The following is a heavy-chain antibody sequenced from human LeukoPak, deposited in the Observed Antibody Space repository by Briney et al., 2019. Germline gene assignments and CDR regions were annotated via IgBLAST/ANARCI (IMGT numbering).Heavy chain of an antibody. CDR2: ISAYNGNT. V-gene: IGHV1-18*01. D-gene: IGHD2-15*01. Sequence: ASVKVSCKASGYTFTSSGISWVRQAPGQGLEWMGWISAYNGNTNYAQKLQGRVTMTTDTSTSTAYMELRSLRSDDTAVYYCARDSRAAGCSGGSCYFSWGQGTLVTVSS. J-gene: IGHJ4*02. CDR1: GYTFTSSG. CDR3: ARDSRAAGCSGGSCYFS.